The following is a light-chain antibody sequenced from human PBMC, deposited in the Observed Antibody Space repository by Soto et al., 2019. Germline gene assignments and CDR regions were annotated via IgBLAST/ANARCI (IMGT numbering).Light chain of an antibody. V-gene: IGKV3D-15*01. Sequence: IVLMQSPGTLSLSPGERATLSCRASRSLSSDYLAWYQQKPGQAPRLLFYHASRRATGTPARFSGSGSGTEFTLTISSLQSEDFAVYYCQQYNNWPSITFGQGTRLEIK. J-gene: IGKJ5*01. CDR2: HAS. CDR1: RSLSSD. CDR3: QQYNNWPSIT.